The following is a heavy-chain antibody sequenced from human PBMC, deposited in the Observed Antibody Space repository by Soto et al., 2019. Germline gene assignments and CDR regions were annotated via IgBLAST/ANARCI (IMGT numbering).Heavy chain of an antibody. CDR1: GGSISSSSYY. Sequence: QLQLQESGPGLVKPSETLSLTCTVSGGSISSSSYYWGWIRQPPGKGLEWIGSISYSGSTYYNPSLKSRVTISVDTSKNQFSLKLSGVTAADTAVYYCARQYCSSTSCYGLDYWGQGTLVTVSS. V-gene: IGHV4-39*01. J-gene: IGHJ4*02. D-gene: IGHD2-2*01. CDR2: ISYSGST. CDR3: ARQYCSSTSCYGLDY.